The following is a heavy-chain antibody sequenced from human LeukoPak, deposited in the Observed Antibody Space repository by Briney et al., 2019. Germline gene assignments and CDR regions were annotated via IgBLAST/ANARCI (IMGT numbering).Heavy chain of an antibody. CDR1: GFTFSSYS. D-gene: IGHD1-26*01. Sequence: GGSLRLSCAASGFTFSSYSMNWVRQAPGKGLEWVSSISSSSSYIYYADSVKGRFTISRDNAKNSLYLQMNSLRAEDTAVYYCARWPDLIVGADYWGQGTLVTVSS. CDR3: ARWPDLIVGADY. J-gene: IGHJ4*02. V-gene: IGHV3-21*01. CDR2: ISSSSSYI.